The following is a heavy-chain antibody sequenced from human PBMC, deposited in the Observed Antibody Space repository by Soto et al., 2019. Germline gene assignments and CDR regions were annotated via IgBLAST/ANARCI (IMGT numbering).Heavy chain of an antibody. J-gene: IGHJ6*02. CDR3: ARHLAVAARYDMDV. V-gene: IGHV5-51*01. CDR2: IYPGDSDT. CDR1: RYKVYTWHNFTSYW. Sequence: GDSLKISCMRSRYKVYTWHNFTSYWIAWVCQMPGEGLEWMGIIYPGDSDTRYSPSFQGQVTISADKSISTAYLQWSSLKASDTAMYYRARHLAVAARYDMDVLGQGTTVTAP. D-gene: IGHD6-19*01.